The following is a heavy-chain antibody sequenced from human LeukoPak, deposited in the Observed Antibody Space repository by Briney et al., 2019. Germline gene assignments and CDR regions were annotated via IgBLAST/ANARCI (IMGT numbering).Heavy chain of an antibody. CDR3: ARNLRKYGSNSEYFDY. D-gene: IGHD4-23*01. CDR1: GFTFSSHG. CDR2: IWYDASNK. Sequence: PGRSLRLSCAASGFTFSSHGMHWVRQAPGKGLEWVAVIWYDASNKYYAASVKGQFTVSRDNSKNTLYLQMNSLRAEDTAMYYCARNLRKYGSNSEYFDYWGQGTVVTVSS. V-gene: IGHV3-33*01. J-gene: IGHJ4*02.